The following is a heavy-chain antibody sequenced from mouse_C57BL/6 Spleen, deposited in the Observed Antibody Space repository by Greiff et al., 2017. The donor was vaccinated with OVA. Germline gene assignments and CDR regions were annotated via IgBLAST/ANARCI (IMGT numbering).Heavy chain of an antibody. V-gene: IGHV1-69*01. Sequence: QVQLQQPGAELVMPGASVKLSCKASGYTFTSYWMHWVKQRPGQGLEWIGEIDPSDSYTNYNQKFKGKSTLTVDKSSSTAYMQLCSLTSEDSAVYYCARSHYYGSSYWYFDVWGTGTTVTVSS. CDR2: IDPSDSYT. D-gene: IGHD1-1*01. J-gene: IGHJ1*03. CDR3: ARSHYYGSSYWYFDV. CDR1: GYTFTSYW.